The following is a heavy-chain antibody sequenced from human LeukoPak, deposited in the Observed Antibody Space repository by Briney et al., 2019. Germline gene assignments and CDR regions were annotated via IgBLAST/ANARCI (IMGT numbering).Heavy chain of an antibody. CDR3: ARGAYESSSWYSYYYYYMDV. J-gene: IGHJ6*03. D-gene: IGHD6-13*01. Sequence: SETLSLTCTVSGGSISSSSYYWGWIRQPPGKGLEWIGRIYTSGSTNYNPSLKSRVTMSVDTSKNQFSLKLSSVTAADTAVYYCARGAYESSSWYSYYYYYMDVWGKGTTVTISS. V-gene: IGHV4-61*05. CDR1: GGSISSSSYY. CDR2: IYTSGST.